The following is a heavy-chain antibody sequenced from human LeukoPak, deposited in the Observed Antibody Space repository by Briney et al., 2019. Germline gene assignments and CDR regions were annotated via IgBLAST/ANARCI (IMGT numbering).Heavy chain of an antibody. CDR3: ARTTEGYAGGPGYSYYYYMDV. Sequence: SETLSLTCTVSGGSTSSSSYYWGWIRQPPGKGLEWIGSIYYSGSTYYNPSLKSRVTISVDTSKNQVSLKLRSVTAADTAVYYCARTTEGYAGGPGYSYYYYMDVWGKGTTVTISS. D-gene: IGHD5-12*01. J-gene: IGHJ6*03. CDR2: IYYSGST. V-gene: IGHV4-39*07. CDR1: GGSTSSSSYY.